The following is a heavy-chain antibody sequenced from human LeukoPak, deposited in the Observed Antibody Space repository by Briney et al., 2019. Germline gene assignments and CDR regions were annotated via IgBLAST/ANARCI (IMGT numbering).Heavy chain of an antibody. CDR3: ASSIAAFFDY. V-gene: IGHV4-61*02. Sequence: PSETLSLTCTVCGGSISSGSYYWSWIRQPAGKGLEWIGRIYTSGSTNYNPSLKSRVTISVDTSKNQFSLKLSSVTAADTAVYYCASSIAAFFDYWGQGTLVTVSS. D-gene: IGHD6-6*01. CDR1: GGSISSGSYY. J-gene: IGHJ4*02. CDR2: IYTSGST.